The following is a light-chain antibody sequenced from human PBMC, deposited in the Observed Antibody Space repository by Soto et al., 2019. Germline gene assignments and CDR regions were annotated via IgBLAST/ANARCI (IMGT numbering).Light chain of an antibody. CDR1: SSDIGGYTY. CDR3: SSYTSTSTLYV. Sequence: QSVLAQPASLSGSPGQSITISCTGTSSDIGGYTYVSWYQQYPGDVPKLIISDVSNRPSGISSRFSGSKSGNTASLTISGLQAEDEADYYCSSYTSTSTLYVFGTGTKVTVL. J-gene: IGLJ1*01. CDR2: DVS. V-gene: IGLV2-14*03.